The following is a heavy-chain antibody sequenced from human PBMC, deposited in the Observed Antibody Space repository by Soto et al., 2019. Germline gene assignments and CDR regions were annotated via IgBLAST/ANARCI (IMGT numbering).Heavy chain of an antibody. CDR1: GYTFTSYG. V-gene: IGHV1-18*01. CDR3: ARVVIIGAFDI. CDR2: ISGVNGNT. J-gene: IGHJ3*02. Sequence: ASVKVSCKASGYTFTSYGISWVRQAPGQGLEWMGWISGVNGNTNYAQSIQGRVTMTTDTSTSTAYVELRSLKSDDTAVYYCARVVIIGAFDIWGQGTMVTVSS. D-gene: IGHD3-3*01.